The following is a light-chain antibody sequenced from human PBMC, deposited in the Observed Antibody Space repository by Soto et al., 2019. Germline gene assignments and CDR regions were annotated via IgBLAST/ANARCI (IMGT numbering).Light chain of an antibody. CDR3: QQYDNWPPIT. V-gene: IGKV3-15*01. Sequence: EVVMTQFPATLSVSPGERATLSCRASQSVGSNLAWYQHKHGQAPRLLMYAASARATGIPARFSGSGSGTEFTLTISSLQPEDFAVYYCQQYDNWPPITFGQGTRLEIK. J-gene: IGKJ5*01. CDR2: AAS. CDR1: QSVGSN.